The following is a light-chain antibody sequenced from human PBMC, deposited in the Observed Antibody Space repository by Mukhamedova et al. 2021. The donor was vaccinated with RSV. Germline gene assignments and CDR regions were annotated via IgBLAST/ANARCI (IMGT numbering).Light chain of an antibody. CDR3: QQYDGFSVT. Sequence: WYQRRVHGEAPNLLIYGTYKLRSGVPSRFSDSGSGTVFALTISSLQPDDTATYYCQQYDGFSVTFGGGTKVEIK. CDR2: GTY. J-gene: IGKJ4*01. V-gene: IGKV1-5*03.